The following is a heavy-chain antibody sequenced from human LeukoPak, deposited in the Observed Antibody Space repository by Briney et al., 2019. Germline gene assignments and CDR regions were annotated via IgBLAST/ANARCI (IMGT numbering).Heavy chain of an antibody. D-gene: IGHD3-9*01. CDR3: ARTPYYDILTGHYYYYMDV. J-gene: IGHJ6*03. CDR2: IYTSGST. Sequence: PSETLSLTCAVSGYSISSGYYWSWIRQPAGKGLEWIGRIYTSGSTNYNPSLKSRVTMSVDTSKNQFSLKLSSVTAADTAVYYCARTPYYDILTGHYYYYMDVWGKGTTVTVSS. V-gene: IGHV4-4*07. CDR1: GYSISSGYY.